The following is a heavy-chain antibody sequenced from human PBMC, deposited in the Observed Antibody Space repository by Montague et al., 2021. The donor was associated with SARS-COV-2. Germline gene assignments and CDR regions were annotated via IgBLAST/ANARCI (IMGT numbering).Heavy chain of an antibody. CDR3: ARVAGSYYHDSSAYFDY. J-gene: IGHJ4*02. Sequence: SETLSLTCAVYGGSFSGYYWSWIRQPPGKGLEWIGEINQSGSTNYNPSLKSRVTLSVDTSKKQFSLKLSSLTAADTAVYYCARVAGSYYHDSSAYFDYWGQGSLVTVSS. CDR1: GGSFSGYY. CDR2: INQSGST. D-gene: IGHD3-22*01. V-gene: IGHV4-34*01.